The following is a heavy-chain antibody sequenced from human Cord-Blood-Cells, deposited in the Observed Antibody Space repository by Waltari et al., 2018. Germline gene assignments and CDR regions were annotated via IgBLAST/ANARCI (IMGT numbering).Heavy chain of an antibody. J-gene: IGHJ4*02. CDR2: IYYSGRT. CDR3: ARHVRGIAVAGKKTFDY. CDR1: GGSISSSSYY. D-gene: IGHD6-19*01. V-gene: IGHV4-39*01. Sequence: QLQLQESGPGLVKPSETLSLTCTVSGGSISSSSYYWGWIRQPPGKGLEWIGSIYYSGRTYDNPSLKSRVTISVDTSKNQFSLRLSSVTAADTAVYYCARHVRGIAVAGKKTFDYWGQGTLVTVSS.